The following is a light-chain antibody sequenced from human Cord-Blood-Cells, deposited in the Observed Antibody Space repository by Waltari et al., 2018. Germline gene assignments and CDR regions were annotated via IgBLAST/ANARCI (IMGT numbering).Light chain of an antibody. CDR1: ISDVCGYNH. CDR2: DVS. J-gene: IGLJ1*01. V-gene: IGLV2-11*01. CDR3: CSDAGSYTSDV. Sequence: QSALTQSRSVSGSPGQTVTISCTQTISDVCGYNHVSWYQQHPGKAHKLMIYDVSKLPSGVADRFSGSKACNTASLTISRLQGEDYADDYCCSDAGSYTSDVFGTGTKVTV.